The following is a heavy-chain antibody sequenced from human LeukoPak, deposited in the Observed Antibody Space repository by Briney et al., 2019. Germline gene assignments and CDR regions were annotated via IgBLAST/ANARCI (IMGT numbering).Heavy chain of an antibody. J-gene: IGHJ5*02. CDR2: IYYSGST. Sequence: SETLSLTCTVSGDSISSSPYNWGWVRQPPGKGLEYIASIYYSGSTYYNPSLKSRVFISVDTSKNQFSLKLSSVTAADTAVYYCARHGYSSAVYVDHWGQGTLVTVSS. D-gene: IGHD6-25*01. CDR1: GDSISSSPYN. CDR3: ARHGYSSAVYVDH. V-gene: IGHV4-39*01.